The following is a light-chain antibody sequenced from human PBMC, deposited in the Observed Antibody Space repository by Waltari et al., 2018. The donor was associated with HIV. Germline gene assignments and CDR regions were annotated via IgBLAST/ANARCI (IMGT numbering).Light chain of an antibody. V-gene: IGKV1-5*03. J-gene: IGKJ1*01. CDR3: QQYHGYWT. CDR1: QSISSW. CDR2: KAS. Sequence: DIQMTQSPSTLSASVGDTVTITCRASQSISSWLAWYQQKPGKAPNLLIYKASTLESGVPSRFSGSGSGTEFTLTISSLQPDDFATYFCQQYHGYWTFGQGTKVEIK.